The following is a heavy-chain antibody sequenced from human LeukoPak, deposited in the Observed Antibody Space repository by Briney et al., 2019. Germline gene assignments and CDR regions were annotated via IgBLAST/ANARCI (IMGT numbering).Heavy chain of an antibody. CDR1: GFSFYNYW. J-gene: IGHJ4*02. CDR3: VRATQERFLDWVHDY. V-gene: IGHV3-7*01. CDR2: IKQDATEK. D-gene: IGHD3/OR15-3a*01. Sequence: PGGSLRLSCVTSGFSFYNYWMAWFRQAPGKGLEWVANIKQDATEKNYVDSVKGRFVISRDDATTSVFLQINSLRAEDTAVYFCVRATQERFLDWVHDYWGQGTLVVVSS.